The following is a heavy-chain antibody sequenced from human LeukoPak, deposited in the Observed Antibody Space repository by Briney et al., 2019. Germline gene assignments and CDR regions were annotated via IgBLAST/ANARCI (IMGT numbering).Heavy chain of an antibody. V-gene: IGHV4-59*12. CDR2: IYYSGST. J-gene: IGHJ4*02. Sequence: SETLSLTCTVSGGSISSYYWSWIRQPPGKGLEWIGYIYYSGSTNYNPSLKSRVTISVDTSKNQFSLKLSSVTAADTAVYYCARAPRTRPAQQLVRFFDYWGQGTLVTVSS. CDR3: ARAPRTRPAQQLVRFFDY. CDR1: GGSISSYY. D-gene: IGHD6-13*01.